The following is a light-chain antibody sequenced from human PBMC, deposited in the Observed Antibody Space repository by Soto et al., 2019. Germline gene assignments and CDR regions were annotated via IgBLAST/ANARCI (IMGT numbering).Light chain of an antibody. V-gene: IGLV2-8*01. Sequence: QSVLTQPASVSGSPGQSITISCTGTSSDVGGYDYVSWYQQHPGKAPKLMIYDVSNRPSGVPDRFSGSKSGNTASLTVSGLQAEDEADYYCSSYAGSNNFGVFGTGTKVTVL. CDR2: DVS. CDR3: SSYAGSNNFGV. J-gene: IGLJ1*01. CDR1: SSDVGGYDY.